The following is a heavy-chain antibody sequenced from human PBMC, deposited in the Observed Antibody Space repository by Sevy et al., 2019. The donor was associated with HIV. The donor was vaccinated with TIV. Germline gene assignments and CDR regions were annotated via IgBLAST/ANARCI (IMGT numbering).Heavy chain of an antibody. CDR2: IDKSGGNT. Sequence: GGSLRLSCAASGFTFSTYAMSWVRQAPGKGLEWVSGIDKSGGNTYYADSVRGRFTVSRDNSKNTVSLQLNSLRVEDTAIYYCAKEWTHLSYWFVEFDYWGHGTRVTVSS. V-gene: IGHV3-23*01. CDR3: AKEWTHLSYWFVEFDY. CDR1: GFTFSTYA. D-gene: IGHD2-8*02. J-gene: IGHJ4*01.